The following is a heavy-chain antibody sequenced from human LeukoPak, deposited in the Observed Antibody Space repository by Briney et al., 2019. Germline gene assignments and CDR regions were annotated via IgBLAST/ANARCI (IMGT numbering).Heavy chain of an antibody. CDR2: IYGDDDKT. V-gene: IGHV3-23*01. CDR1: GFTFSSYA. CDR3: AKTQGYYDA. Sequence: GGSLRLSCAASGFTFSSYAMSWVRQAPGKGLEWVSGIYGDDDKTVYGDAVKGRFTISRDNSKDTLFLQMNSLRADDTAVYYCAKTQGYYDAWGQGALVTVSS. D-gene: IGHD2-15*01. J-gene: IGHJ5*02.